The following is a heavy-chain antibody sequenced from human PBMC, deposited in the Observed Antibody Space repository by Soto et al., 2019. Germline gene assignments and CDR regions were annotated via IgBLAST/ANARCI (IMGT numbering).Heavy chain of an antibody. J-gene: IGHJ5*02. D-gene: IGHD4-4*01. Sequence: SETLSLTCAGSGSDITRAYYCGWIRQPPGNGLEWIGSIFHTGKTYYNPSLRSRVTISLDTSNNHFSLTLTSVTAADTAIYYCATAPGANSWSYSRFDPWGQGTLVTVSS. CDR3: ATAPGANSWSYSRFDP. CDR2: IFHTGKT. V-gene: IGHV4-38-2*01. CDR1: GSDITRAYY.